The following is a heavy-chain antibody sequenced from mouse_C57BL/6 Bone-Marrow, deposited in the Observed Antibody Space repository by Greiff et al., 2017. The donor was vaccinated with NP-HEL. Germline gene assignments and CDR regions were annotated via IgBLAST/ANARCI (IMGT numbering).Heavy chain of an antibody. V-gene: IGHV7-3*01. CDR2: IRNKANGYTT. D-gene: IGHD1-1*01. CDR3: ARYYYCSSYDYAMDY. J-gene: IGHJ4*01. Sequence: EVKLVESGGGLVQPGGSLSLSCAASGFTFTDSYLSWVRQPPGKALEWLGFIRNKANGYTTEYSASVKGRFTISRDNSQSILYLQMNALRAEDSATYYCARYYYCSSYDYAMDYWSQGTSVTVSS. CDR1: GFTFTDSY.